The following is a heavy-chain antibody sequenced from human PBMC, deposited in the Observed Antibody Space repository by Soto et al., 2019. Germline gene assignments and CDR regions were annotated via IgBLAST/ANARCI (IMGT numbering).Heavy chain of an antibody. V-gene: IGHV4-31*03. J-gene: IGHJ3*02. CDR1: GGSISSGGYY. Sequence: LSLTCTVSGGSISSGGYYWSWIRQHPGKGLEWIGYIYYSGSTYYNPSLKSRVTISVDTSKNQFSLKLSSVTAADTAVYYCARVRRRGRYCSGGSCLTSSAFDIWGQGTMVTVSS. D-gene: IGHD2-15*01. CDR3: ARVRRRGRYCSGGSCLTSSAFDI. CDR2: IYYSGST.